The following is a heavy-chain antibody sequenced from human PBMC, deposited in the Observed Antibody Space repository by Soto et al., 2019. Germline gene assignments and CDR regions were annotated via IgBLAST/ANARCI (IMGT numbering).Heavy chain of an antibody. J-gene: IGHJ4*02. CDR1: GFTFSSYA. CDR3: AKYMVHASSNFDY. Sequence: EVQLLESGGGLVQPGGSLRLSCAASGFTFSSYAMNWVRQAPGKGLEWVSTISTSASGTYYAVSVKGRFTISRDNSKNTLYMQMNSLRVEDTAVYYCAKYMVHASSNFDYWGQGTLVTVSS. D-gene: IGHD2-8*01. V-gene: IGHV3-23*01. CDR2: ISTSASGT.